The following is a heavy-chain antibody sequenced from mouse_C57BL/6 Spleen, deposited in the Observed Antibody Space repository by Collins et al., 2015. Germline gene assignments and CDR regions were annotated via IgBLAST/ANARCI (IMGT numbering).Heavy chain of an antibody. CDR2: INPGSGGT. V-gene: IGHV1-54*03. CDR1: GYAFTNYL. CDR3: ARVDYDYAMDY. J-gene: IGHJ4*01. Sequence: QVQLQQSGAELVRPGTSVKVSCKASGYAFTNYLIEWVKQRPGQGLEWIGVINPGSGGTNYNEKFKGKATLTADKSSSTAYMQLSSLTSDDSAVYFCARVDYDYAMDYWGQGTSVTVSS. D-gene: IGHD2-4*01.